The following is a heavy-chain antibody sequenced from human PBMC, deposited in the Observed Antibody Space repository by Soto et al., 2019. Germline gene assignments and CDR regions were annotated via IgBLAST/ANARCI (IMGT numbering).Heavy chain of an antibody. CDR1: GFTFSSYS. J-gene: IGHJ4*02. D-gene: IGHD5-18*01. Sequence: EVQLVESGGGLVKPGGSLRLSCAASGFTFSSYSMNWVRQAPGKGLEWVSSISSSSSYIYYADSVKGRFTISRDNAKNSLYLQMNSLRAEDTAVYYCARGDTATHVGWNPFDYWGQGTLVTVSS. CDR3: ARGDTATHVGWNPFDY. V-gene: IGHV3-21*01. CDR2: ISSSSSYI.